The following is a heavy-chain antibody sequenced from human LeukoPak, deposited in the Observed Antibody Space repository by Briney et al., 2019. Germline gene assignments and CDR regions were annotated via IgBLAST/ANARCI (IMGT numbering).Heavy chain of an antibody. J-gene: IGHJ4*02. Sequence: SETLSLTCTASGGSISSYYWSWIRQPPGKGLEWIGYIYYSGSTNYNPSLKSRVTISVDTSKNQFSLKLSSVTAADTAVYYCARDRGYSSSWYFDYWGQGTLVTVSS. D-gene: IGHD6-13*01. CDR2: IYYSGST. CDR1: GGSISSYY. V-gene: IGHV4-59*01. CDR3: ARDRGYSSSWYFDY.